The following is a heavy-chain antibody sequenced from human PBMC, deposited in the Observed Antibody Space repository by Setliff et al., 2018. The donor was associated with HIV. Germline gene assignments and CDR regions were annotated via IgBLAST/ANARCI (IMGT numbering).Heavy chain of an antibody. Sequence: SETLSLTCTVSGGPISSRDYYWGWIRQPPGKGLEWIGSINYSGNTYHSPSLKTRVTMSVDTSKRQFSLKLSSVTAADTAVYYCARLFQWMSFSFDIWGQGTLVTVSS. J-gene: IGHJ3*02. CDR2: INYSGNT. CDR1: GGPISSRDYY. D-gene: IGHD5-12*01. CDR3: ARLFQWMSFSFDI. V-gene: IGHV4-39*01.